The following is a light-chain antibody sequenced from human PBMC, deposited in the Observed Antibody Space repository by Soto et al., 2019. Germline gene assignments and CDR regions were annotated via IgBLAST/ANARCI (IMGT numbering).Light chain of an antibody. J-gene: IGKJ1*01. CDR1: QGIRND. Sequence: AILLTQSPSSLSASVGDRVTITCRASQGIRNDLGWYQQKPGKAPKRLIYAASSLQSGVPSRFSGSGSGTEFALTISSLQPEDFASYYCLQDYGDSWTFGQGTKGDIK. CDR3: LQDYGDSWT. CDR2: AAS. V-gene: IGKV1-6*01.